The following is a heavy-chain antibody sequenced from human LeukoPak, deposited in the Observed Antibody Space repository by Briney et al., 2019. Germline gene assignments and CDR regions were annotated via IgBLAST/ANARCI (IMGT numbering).Heavy chain of an antibody. Sequence: GGSLRLSCAASGSTFSIYAMSWVRQAPGKGLEWVSAISGSGGNTYYADSVKGRFTISRDNSKNTLDLQMNSLRAEDTAMYYCAGDRRYDSSGYFQHWGQGTLVAVSS. CDR2: ISGSGGNT. D-gene: IGHD3-22*01. J-gene: IGHJ1*01. V-gene: IGHV3-23*01. CDR1: GSTFSIYA. CDR3: AGDRRYDSSGYFQH.